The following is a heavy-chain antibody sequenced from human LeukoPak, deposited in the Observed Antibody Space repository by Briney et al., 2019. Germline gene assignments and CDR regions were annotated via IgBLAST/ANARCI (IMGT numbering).Heavy chain of an antibody. Sequence: GASVKVSCKASGGTFSSYAISWVRQASGQGLEWMGRIIPILGIANYAQKFQGRVTITADKSTSTAYMELSSLRSEDTAVYYCATLASSGWCASSANSSSNWFDPWGQGTLVTVSS. J-gene: IGHJ5*02. CDR1: GGTFSSYA. CDR2: IIPILGIA. CDR3: ATLASSGWCASSANSSSNWFDP. V-gene: IGHV1-69*04. D-gene: IGHD6-19*01.